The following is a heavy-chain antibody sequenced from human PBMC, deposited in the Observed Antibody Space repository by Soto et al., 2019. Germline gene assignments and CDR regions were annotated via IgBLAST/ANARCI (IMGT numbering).Heavy chain of an antibody. J-gene: IGHJ6*02. D-gene: IGHD1-26*01. CDR1: GYTFTSYG. CDR2: ISAYNGNT. Sequence: ASVEVSCKASGYTFTSYGISWVRQAPGQGLEWMGWISAYNGNTNYAQKLQGRVTMTTDTSTSTAYMELRSLRSDDTAVYYCARDRRARGSYSLYYYYGMDVWGQGTTVTVSS. V-gene: IGHV1-18*01. CDR3: ARDRRARGSYSLYYYYGMDV.